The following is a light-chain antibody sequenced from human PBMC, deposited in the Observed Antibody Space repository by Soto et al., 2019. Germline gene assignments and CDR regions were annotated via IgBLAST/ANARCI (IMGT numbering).Light chain of an antibody. J-gene: IGKJ1*01. CDR2: GAS. CDR3: QQYNNWPRT. CDR1: QSVSSN. Sequence: EIVLTQSPATLSLSPGERATLSCRASQSVSSNLAWYQQKPGQAPSLLIYGASTRATGITARFSGSGSGTEFTLTISSLQSEGFAVYYCQQYNNWPRTFGQGTKVDIK. V-gene: IGKV3-15*01.